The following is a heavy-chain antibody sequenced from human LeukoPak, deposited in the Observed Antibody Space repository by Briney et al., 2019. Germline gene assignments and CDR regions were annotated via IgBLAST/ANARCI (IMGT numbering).Heavy chain of an antibody. J-gene: IGHJ4*02. V-gene: IGHV1-8*03. Sequence: ASVKVSCKASGYTFTSYDINWVRQATGQGLEWMGWMNPNSGNTGYAQKFQGRVTITRNTSISTAYMELSSLRSEDTAVYYCARRGLGLGGLGYWGQGPLVPVSS. CDR1: GYTFTSYD. D-gene: IGHD3-16*01. CDR2: MNPNSGNT. CDR3: ARRGLGLGGLGY.